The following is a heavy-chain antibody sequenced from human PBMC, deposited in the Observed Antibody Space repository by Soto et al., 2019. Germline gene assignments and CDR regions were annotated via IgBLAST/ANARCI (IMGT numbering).Heavy chain of an antibody. J-gene: IGHJ6*02. D-gene: IGHD2-15*01. V-gene: IGHV4-30-4*01. CDR1: GGSINNGDYY. CDR2: IYYSGST. Sequence: QVQLQESGPGLMKPSQTLSLTCTVSGGSINNGDYYWSWIRQPPGKGLEWIGYIYYSGSTYYNSSLKSRVTISVDTSRNQFSLKLTSLTAADTAVYYCARAPVGPFCSGGSCFSAYYHYGMDVWGQGTTVTVSS. CDR3: ARAPVGPFCSGGSCFSAYYHYGMDV.